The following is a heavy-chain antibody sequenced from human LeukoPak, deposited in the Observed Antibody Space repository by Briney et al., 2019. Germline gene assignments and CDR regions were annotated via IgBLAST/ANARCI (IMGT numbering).Heavy chain of an antibody. J-gene: IGHJ4*02. CDR1: GFSFSSYA. CDR3: AKNTRTTVTTVIFDY. V-gene: IGHV3-23*01. D-gene: IGHD4-17*01. Sequence: QPGGSLRLSCAASGFSFSSYAMSWVRQSPGKGLEWVSAISGGGGSTHYADSVKGRFTISRDNSKNTLYLQMNSLRADDTAVYYCAKNTRTTVTTVIFDYWGQGTLVTVSS. CDR2: ISGGGGST.